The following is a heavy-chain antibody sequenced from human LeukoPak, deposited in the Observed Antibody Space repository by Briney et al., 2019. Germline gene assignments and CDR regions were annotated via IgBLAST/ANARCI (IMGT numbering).Heavy chain of an antibody. Sequence: ASVKVSCKASGYTFTSYDINWVRQATGQGLEWMGWMNPNSGNTGYAQKFQGRVTMTRDTSTSTVYMELSSLRSEDTAVYYCARVLRESSSWNYFDYWGQGTLVTVSS. D-gene: IGHD6-13*01. CDR1: GYTFTSYD. V-gene: IGHV1-8*02. J-gene: IGHJ4*02. CDR3: ARVLRESSSWNYFDY. CDR2: MNPNSGNT.